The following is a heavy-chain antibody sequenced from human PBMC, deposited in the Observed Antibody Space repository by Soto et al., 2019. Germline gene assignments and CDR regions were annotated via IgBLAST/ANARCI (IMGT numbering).Heavy chain of an antibody. V-gene: IGHV4-39*01. D-gene: IGHD3-3*02. CDR3: ARHSLALRKNNWFDP. Sequence: PXETLSLTCTVSGYSMISSDFYWGWVRQPPGKGLEWIGSIFYLGSSYYNPSLKSRVTMSVDTSNNQFSLRLRSVTAADRALYFCARHSLALRKNNWFDPWGQGIMVTVSS. CDR2: IFYLGSS. CDR1: GYSMISSDFY. J-gene: IGHJ5*02.